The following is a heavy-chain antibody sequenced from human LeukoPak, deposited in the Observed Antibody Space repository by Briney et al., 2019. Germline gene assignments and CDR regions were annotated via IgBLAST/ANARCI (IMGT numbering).Heavy chain of an antibody. CDR3: ARAYPWFDP. V-gene: IGHV3-33*01. Sequence: PGGSLRLSCAASGFTFSSYGMHWVRQAPGKGLEWVAVIWYDGSNKYYADSVKGRFTISRDNAKNSLYLQMNSLRAEDTAVYYCARAYPWFDPWGQGTLVTVSS. J-gene: IGHJ5*02. CDR1: GFTFSSYG. CDR2: IWYDGSNK.